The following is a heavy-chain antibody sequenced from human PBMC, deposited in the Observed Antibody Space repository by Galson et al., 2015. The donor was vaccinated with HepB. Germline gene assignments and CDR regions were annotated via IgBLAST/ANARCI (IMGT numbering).Heavy chain of an antibody. J-gene: IGHJ4*02. CDR3: VEEDLRNYYGSGSYYSPFDY. V-gene: IGHV3-64D*06. CDR1: GFTFSSYA. Sequence: SLRLSCAASGFTFSSYAMHWVRQAPGKGLEYVSTISSNGGSTYYADSVKGRFTISRDNSKNTLYPQMSSLRAEDTAVYYCVEEDLRNYYGSGSYYSPFDYWGQGTLSPSPQ. D-gene: IGHD3-10*01. CDR2: ISSNGGST.